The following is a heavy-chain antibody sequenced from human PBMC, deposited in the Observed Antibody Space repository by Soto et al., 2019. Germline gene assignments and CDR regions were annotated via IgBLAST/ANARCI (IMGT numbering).Heavy chain of an antibody. V-gene: IGHV4-31*03. D-gene: IGHD2-8*01. J-gene: IGHJ5*02. CDR1: GGSISSGGYY. Sequence: SETLSLTCTVSGGSISSGGYYWSWIRQHPGKGLEWIGYIYYSGSTYYNPSLKSRVTISVDTSKNQFSLKLSSVTAADTAVYYCARESDYCTNVVCYVDPWGQGTLVTVSS. CDR2: IYYSGST. CDR3: ARESDYCTNVVCYVDP.